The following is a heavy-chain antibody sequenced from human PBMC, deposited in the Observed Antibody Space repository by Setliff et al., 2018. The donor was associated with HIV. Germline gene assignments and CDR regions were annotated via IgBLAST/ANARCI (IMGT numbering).Heavy chain of an antibody. Sequence: ASVKVSCKASGYTFIGDYMHWVRQAPGQGLEWMGWINPNSGGTNFAQKFQGRVTMTRDTSISTAYMELSRLRSDDTAVYYCARGAWYTSGWHSSRYMDVWGKGPRSPSP. D-gene: IGHD6-19*01. CDR2: INPNSGGT. CDR1: GYTFIGDY. J-gene: IGHJ6*03. V-gene: IGHV1-2*02. CDR3: ARGAWYTSGWHSSRYMDV.